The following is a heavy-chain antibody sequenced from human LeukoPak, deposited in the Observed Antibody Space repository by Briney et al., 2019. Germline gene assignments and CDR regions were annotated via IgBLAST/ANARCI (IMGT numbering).Heavy chain of an antibody. J-gene: IGHJ4*02. Sequence: ASVKVSCKASGYTFTGYYVHWVRQAPGQGLERMGWINPNSGGTNYAQQFQGRVTMTRDTSISTTYMELSRLTSDDTAVYYCAKTALTTVTTNFDYWGQGTLVTVSS. CDR2: INPNSGGT. V-gene: IGHV1-2*02. CDR3: AKTALTTVTTNFDY. CDR1: GYTFTGYY. D-gene: IGHD4-11*01.